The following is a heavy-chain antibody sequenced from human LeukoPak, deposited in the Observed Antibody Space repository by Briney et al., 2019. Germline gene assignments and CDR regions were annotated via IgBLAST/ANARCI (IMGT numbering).Heavy chain of an antibody. J-gene: IGHJ4*02. CDR1: GYTFTRHY. CDR2: INPSGGST. CDR3: ARDDEGATYFDY. V-gene: IGHV1-46*01. D-gene: IGHD1-26*01. Sequence: ASVKVSCKASGYTFTRHYMHCVRQAPGQGLEWMGMINPSGGSTSYAQKFQGRVTMTRDMSTSTVYMELSSLRSEDTAVHYCARDDEGATYFDYWGQGTLVTVSS.